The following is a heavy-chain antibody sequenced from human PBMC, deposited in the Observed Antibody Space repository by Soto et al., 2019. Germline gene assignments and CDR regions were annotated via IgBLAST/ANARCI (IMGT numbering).Heavy chain of an antibody. Sequence: QITLKESGPTLVKPTQTLTLTCTFSGFSLSSTEEGVGWFRQPPGKAPEWLALIYWDDDKRYSPSLKTRLTINKDTSKNQVVLTMTNVDPVDTATYSCANGSCSGADCYPNPYFDYWGQGILVTVSS. CDR3: ANGSCSGADCYPNPYFDY. CDR1: GFSLSSTEEG. CDR2: IYWDDDK. J-gene: IGHJ4*02. V-gene: IGHV2-5*02. D-gene: IGHD2-21*02.